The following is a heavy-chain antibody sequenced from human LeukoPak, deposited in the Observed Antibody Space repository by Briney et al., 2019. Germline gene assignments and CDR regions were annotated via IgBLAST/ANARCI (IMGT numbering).Heavy chain of an antibody. CDR2: IYYSGST. CDR1: GGSISSYY. V-gene: IGHV4-59*08. CDR3: ASLSWPGRMAFDI. D-gene: IGHD3-10*01. J-gene: IGHJ3*02. Sequence: SETLSRTCTVSGGSISSYYWSWSRQPPGKGLEWIGYIYYSGSTNYNPSLKSRVTISVDTSKNQFSLKLSSVTAADTAVYYCASLSWPGRMAFDIWGQGTMVTVSS.